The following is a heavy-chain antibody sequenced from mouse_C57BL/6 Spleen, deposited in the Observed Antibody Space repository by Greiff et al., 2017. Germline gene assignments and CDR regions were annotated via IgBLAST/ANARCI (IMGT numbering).Heavy chain of an antibody. CDR2: IWGVGST. CDR3: ASEGGPYYGSSVAY. V-gene: IGHV2-6*01. CDR1: GFSLTSYG. Sequence: VQGVESGPGLVAPSQSLSITCTVSGFSLTSYGVDWVRQSPGKGLEWLGVIWGVGSTNYNSALKSRLSISKDNSKSQVFLKMNSLRTDDTAMYYCASEGGPYYGSSVAYWGQGTLVTVSA. J-gene: IGHJ3*01. D-gene: IGHD1-1*01.